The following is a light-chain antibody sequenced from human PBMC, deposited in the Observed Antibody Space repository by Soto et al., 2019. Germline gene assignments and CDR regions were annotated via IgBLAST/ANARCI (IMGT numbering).Light chain of an antibody. V-gene: IGKV1-5*03. Sequence: DIQMTQSPSTLSASVGDRVTITCRASQSISSWLAWYQQKPGKAPKLLIYKASNLESGVPSRFSGSGSGTEFTLTISSLQPDDFATYYCQQYNSYSSFGQGTKVKIK. CDR2: KAS. CDR1: QSISSW. CDR3: QQYNSYSS. J-gene: IGKJ1*01.